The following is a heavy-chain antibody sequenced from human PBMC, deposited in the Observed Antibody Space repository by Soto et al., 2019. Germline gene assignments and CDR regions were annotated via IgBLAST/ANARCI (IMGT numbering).Heavy chain of an antibody. CDR3: ARINSGWDYGDYV. V-gene: IGHV1-69*02. Sequence: QVQLVQSGAEVKKPGSSVKVSCKASGGTFSSYTISWVRQAPGQGLEWMGRIIPILGIANYAQKFQGRVTITADKSTSTAYMELSSLRSEDTAVYYCARINSGWDYGDYVWGQGTLVTVSS. J-gene: IGHJ4*02. D-gene: IGHD4-17*01. CDR2: IIPILGIA. CDR1: GGTFSSYT.